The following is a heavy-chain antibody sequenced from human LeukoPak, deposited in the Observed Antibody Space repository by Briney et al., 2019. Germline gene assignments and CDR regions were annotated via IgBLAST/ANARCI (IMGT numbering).Heavy chain of an antibody. J-gene: IGHJ4*02. V-gene: IGHV1-2*02. CDR2: INPNSGGT. D-gene: IGHD4-17*01. CDR1: GYTFTGYY. Sequence: ASVKVSCKTSGYTFTGYYMHWVRQAPGQGLEWMGWINPNSGGTNYAQKFQGRVTMTRDTSISTAYMELSRLRSDDTAVYYCARGGYYGDSRFDYWGQGTLVTVSS. CDR3: ARGGYYGDSRFDY.